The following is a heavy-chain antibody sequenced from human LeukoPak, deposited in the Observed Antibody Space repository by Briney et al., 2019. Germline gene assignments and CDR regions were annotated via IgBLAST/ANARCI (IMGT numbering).Heavy chain of an antibody. CDR3: ARDRDYAFDY. Sequence: GGYLSLSWAASGFTLSSYNMNWVRQAPGKGLEWSSYIDSDTYGNTIYYPHTVKGRFTISRDNAKDSLYLQMDSLRDEDTAVYYSARDRDYAFDYWGQGTLVTVSS. D-gene: IGHD4-17*01. V-gene: IGHV3-48*02. CDR1: GFTLSSYN. J-gene: IGHJ4*02. CDR2: IDSDTYGNTI.